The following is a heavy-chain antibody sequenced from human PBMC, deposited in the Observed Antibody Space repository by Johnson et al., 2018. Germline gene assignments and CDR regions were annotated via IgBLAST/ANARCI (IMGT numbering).Heavy chain of an antibody. V-gene: IGHV3-9*01. CDR2: ISWNSGSI. J-gene: IGHJ6*02. Sequence: VQLVQSGGGLVQPGRSLRLSCAASRFTFDDYAMHWVRQAPGKGLEWVSGISWNSGSIGYADSVQGRFTISRDNAKNSLYLQMNSLRAEDTAVYYCAKELYGDDGMDVGGQGTTVTVSS. CDR3: AKELYGDDGMDV. D-gene: IGHD4-17*01. CDR1: RFTFDDYA.